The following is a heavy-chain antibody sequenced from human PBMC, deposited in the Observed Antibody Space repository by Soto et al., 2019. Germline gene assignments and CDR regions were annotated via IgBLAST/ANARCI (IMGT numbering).Heavy chain of an antibody. Sequence: QLQLQESGSGLVKPSQTLSLTCAVSGGSISSGGYSWSWIRQPPGKGLEWIGYIYHSGSTYYNPSLKSRVTISVDRSKNQFSPKLSSVTAADTAVYYCARGLGGGSGSYYYWGQGTLVTVSS. D-gene: IGHD3-10*01. CDR1: GGSISSGGYS. J-gene: IGHJ4*02. V-gene: IGHV4-30-2*01. CDR2: IYHSGST. CDR3: ARGLGGGSGSYYY.